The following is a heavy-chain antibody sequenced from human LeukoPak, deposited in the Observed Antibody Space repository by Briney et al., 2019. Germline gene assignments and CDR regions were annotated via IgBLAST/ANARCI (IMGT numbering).Heavy chain of an antibody. CDR3: ARVRVSSYYGMDI. J-gene: IGHJ6*02. CDR2: IKEDESEK. CDR1: GFTFSDYY. V-gene: IGHV3-7*05. Sequence: GGSLRLSCAASGFTFSDYYMSWIRQAPGKGLEWVANIKEDESEKYYVNSVNGRFTISRDNAKNSLFLQMNSLRAEDTAVYYCARVRVSSYYGMDIWGQGTTVTVSS. D-gene: IGHD2/OR15-2a*01.